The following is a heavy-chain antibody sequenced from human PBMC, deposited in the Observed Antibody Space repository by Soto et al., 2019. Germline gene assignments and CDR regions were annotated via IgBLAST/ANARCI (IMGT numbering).Heavy chain of an antibody. CDR3: SSRAPEGFDP. Sequence: TVSGGSINRAGYYWSWSLQHPGKGLELIGSIDYRGTIYNNPSLKSRVNMSVDTSKHHFSLNLDSVTADDTALYYCSSRAPEGFDPWGQGTLVTVSS. CDR2: IDYRGTI. CDR1: GGSINRAGYY. J-gene: IGHJ5*02. V-gene: IGHV4-39*02.